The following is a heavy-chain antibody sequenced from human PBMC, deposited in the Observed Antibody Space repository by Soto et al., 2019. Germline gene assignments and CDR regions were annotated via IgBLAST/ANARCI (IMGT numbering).Heavy chain of an antibody. D-gene: IGHD1-26*01. CDR2: ISYDGSNK. J-gene: IGHJ4*02. CDR1: GFTFSSYG. Sequence: QVQLVESGGGVVQPGRSLRLSCAASGFTFSSYGMHWVRQAPGKGLEWVAVISYDGSNKYYADSVKGRFTISRDNSKNTLYLQMNSLRAEDTAVYYCAKDWGGGATTNWGQGTLVTASS. CDR3: AKDWGGGATTN. V-gene: IGHV3-30*18.